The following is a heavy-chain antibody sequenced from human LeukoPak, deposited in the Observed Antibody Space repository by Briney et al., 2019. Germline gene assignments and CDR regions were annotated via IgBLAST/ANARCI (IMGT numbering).Heavy chain of an antibody. CDR1: GGSISSYY. CDR3: ARDVTIFGVVTHDAFDI. D-gene: IGHD3-3*01. V-gene: IGHV4-59*01. J-gene: IGHJ3*02. CDR2: IYYGGTT. Sequence: SETLSLTCTVSGGSISSYYWSWIRQPPGQGLEVIGYIYYGGTTNYNPSLKSRVTISVDTSKIQFSLKLSSVTAADTSVYYCARDVTIFGVVTHDAFDIWGQGTMVTVSS.